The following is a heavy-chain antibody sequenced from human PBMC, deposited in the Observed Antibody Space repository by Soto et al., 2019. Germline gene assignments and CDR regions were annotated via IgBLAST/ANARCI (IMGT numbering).Heavy chain of an antibody. CDR2: ISEGGGTI. Sequence: GGSLRLSCVASGSTFSTYEMNWVRQAPGKGLEWVSYISEGGGTIHYADSVKGRFTISRDNAKNSLYLQMNSLRAEDTATYYCARNKGDYEVYWGQGTLVTVSS. CDR1: GSTFSTYE. D-gene: IGHD4-17*01. V-gene: IGHV3-48*03. J-gene: IGHJ4*02. CDR3: ARNKGDYEVY.